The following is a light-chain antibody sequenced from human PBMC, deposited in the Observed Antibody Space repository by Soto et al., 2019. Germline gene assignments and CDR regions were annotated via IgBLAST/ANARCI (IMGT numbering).Light chain of an antibody. CDR3: QQYRSSGYT. CDR1: QSVSSSY. Sequence: EIVLTQSPGTLSLSPGERATLSCRASQSVSSSYLAWYQQKPGQAPRLLIYGASSRATGIPDRFSGSGSGTAFTLTINTLAPADFAVYYCQQYRSSGYTCGQGTKLEIK. J-gene: IGKJ2*01. CDR2: GAS. V-gene: IGKV3-20*01.